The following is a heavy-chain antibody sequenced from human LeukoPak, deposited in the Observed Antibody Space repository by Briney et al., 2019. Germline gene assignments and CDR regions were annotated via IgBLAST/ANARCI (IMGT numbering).Heavy chain of an antibody. Sequence: VASVKVSCKASGYTFTSYGIGWVRQAPGQGLEWMGWISAYNGNTNYAQKLQGRVTMTTDTSTSTAYMELRSLRSDDTAVYYCATGNDYGGNPDYWGQGTLVTVSS. CDR3: ATGNDYGGNPDY. CDR2: ISAYNGNT. D-gene: IGHD4-23*01. V-gene: IGHV1-18*01. CDR1: GYTFTSYG. J-gene: IGHJ4*02.